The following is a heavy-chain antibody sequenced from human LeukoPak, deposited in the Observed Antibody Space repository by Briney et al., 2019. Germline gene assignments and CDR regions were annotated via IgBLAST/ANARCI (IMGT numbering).Heavy chain of an antibody. CDR2: INHSGNR. CDR1: SGSITTYY. J-gene: IGHJ6*03. CDR3: ASKGPMVRPMGV. V-gene: IGHV4-34*01. D-gene: IGHD3-10*01. Sequence: SETLSLTCAVYSGSITTYYRSWVSQPPGKGLEWIGEINHSGNRNYNPSLKSRVTISVDTSNNQFSLKLTSVTAADTAVYYCASKGPMVRPMGVWGKGTTLTVSS.